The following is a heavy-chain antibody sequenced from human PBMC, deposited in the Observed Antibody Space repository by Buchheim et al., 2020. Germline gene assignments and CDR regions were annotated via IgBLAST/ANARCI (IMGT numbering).Heavy chain of an antibody. CDR2: IYHSGST. Sequence: QLRLQESGSGLVKPSQTLSLTCAVSGGSISSGGYSWSWIRQPPGKGLEWIGYIYHSGSTYYNPSLKSRVTISVDRSKNQFSLKLSSVTAADTAVYYCAREGYSNYFDYWGQGTL. J-gene: IGHJ4*02. D-gene: IGHD4-11*01. CDR1: GGSISSGGYS. CDR3: AREGYSNYFDY. V-gene: IGHV4-30-2*01.